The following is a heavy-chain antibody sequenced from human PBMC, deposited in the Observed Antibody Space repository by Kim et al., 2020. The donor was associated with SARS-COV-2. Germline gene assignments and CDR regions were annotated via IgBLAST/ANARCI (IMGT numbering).Heavy chain of an antibody. Sequence: YNPSLKSRVTISVDTSKNQFSLKLSSVTAADTAVYYCARGLPATAHPLDYWGQGTLVTVSS. CDR3: ARGLPATAHPLDY. D-gene: IGHD2-2*01. J-gene: IGHJ4*02. V-gene: IGHV4-30-2*05.